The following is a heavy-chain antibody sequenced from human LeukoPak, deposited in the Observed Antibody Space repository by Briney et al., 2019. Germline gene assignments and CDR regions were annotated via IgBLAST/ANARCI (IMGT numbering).Heavy chain of an antibody. D-gene: IGHD6-19*01. CDR1: GGSISSYY. J-gene: IGHJ3*02. CDR2: IYYSGST. Sequence: SETLSLNCTVSGGSISSYYWSWIRQPPGKGLEWIGYIYYSGSTNYNPSLKSRVTISVDTSKNQFSLKLSSVTAADTAVYYCARLVGAFDIWGQGTMVTVSS. V-gene: IGHV4-59*01. CDR3: ARLVGAFDI.